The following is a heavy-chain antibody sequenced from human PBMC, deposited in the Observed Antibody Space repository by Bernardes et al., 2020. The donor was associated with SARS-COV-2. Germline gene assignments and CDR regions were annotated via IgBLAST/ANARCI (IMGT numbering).Heavy chain of an antibody. CDR1: GFTFDDYA. D-gene: IGHD3-10*01. CDR3: AKHLARNDGGVFDC. V-gene: IGHV3-9*01. J-gene: IGHJ4*02. Sequence: GGSLRLSCAASGFTFDDYAMHWVRQAPGKGLEWVSGINRNSSSKGYADSVKGRFTISRDNAKNFLYLQMNSLKTEDTAVYYCAKHLARNDGGVFDCWGQGTLVTVSS. CDR2: INRNSSSK.